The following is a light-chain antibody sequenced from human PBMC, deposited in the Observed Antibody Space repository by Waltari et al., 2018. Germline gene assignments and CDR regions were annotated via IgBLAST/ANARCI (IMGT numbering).Light chain of an antibody. CDR3: QAWDSPTYVV. CDR1: KLGDKY. CDR2: EDK. J-gene: IGLJ2*01. V-gene: IGLV3-1*01. Sequence: SYELTQPPSVSVSPGQTAIITCSGNKLGDKYACWYQQKPGQSPVLVIYEDKKRPSGIAGRCSGSNAGNTATLTISETRAMDEADYYCQAWDSPTYVVFGGGTKLTVL.